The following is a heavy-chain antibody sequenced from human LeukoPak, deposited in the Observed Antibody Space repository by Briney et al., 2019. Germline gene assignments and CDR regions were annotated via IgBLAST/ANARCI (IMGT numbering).Heavy chain of an antibody. CDR2: ISYDGSNK. Sequence: GGSLRLSCAVSGFTFSSYGMHWVRQAPGKGLEWVAVISYDGSNKYYADSVKGRFTISRDNSKNTLYLQMNSLRAEDTAVYYCAKDEGYCSGGSCYEAPYFQHWGQGTLVTVSS. CDR3: AKDEGYCSGGSCYEAPYFQH. D-gene: IGHD2-15*01. CDR1: GFTFSSYG. J-gene: IGHJ1*01. V-gene: IGHV3-30*18.